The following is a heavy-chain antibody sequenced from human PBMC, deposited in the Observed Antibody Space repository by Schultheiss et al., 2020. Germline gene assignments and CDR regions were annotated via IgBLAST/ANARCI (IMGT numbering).Heavy chain of an antibody. CDR3: ARYGDYRGVDY. Sequence: SQTLSLTCTVSGGSISSGSYYWSWIRQPAGKGLEWIGRIYTSGSTNYNPSLKSRVTISVDKSKNQFSLKLSSVTAADTAVYYCARYGDYRGVDYWGQGTLVTVSS. CDR2: IYTSGST. V-gene: IGHV4-61*02. D-gene: IGHD4-17*01. J-gene: IGHJ4*02. CDR1: GGSISSGSYY.